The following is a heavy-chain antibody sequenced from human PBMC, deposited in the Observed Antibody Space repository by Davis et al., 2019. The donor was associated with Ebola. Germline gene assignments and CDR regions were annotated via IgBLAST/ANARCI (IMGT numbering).Heavy chain of an antibody. CDR2: IGSTTNFI. Sequence: PGGSLRLSCAASGFSISSHSMNWVRQAPGKGLECVSSIGSTTNFIYYADSVKGRFTISIDNAKNSLYLQMNSLRAEDTAVYYCARDGSNSYFDYWGQGNLVTVSS. D-gene: IGHD6-6*01. CDR1: GFSISSHS. CDR3: ARDGSNSYFDY. V-gene: IGHV3-21*01. J-gene: IGHJ4*02.